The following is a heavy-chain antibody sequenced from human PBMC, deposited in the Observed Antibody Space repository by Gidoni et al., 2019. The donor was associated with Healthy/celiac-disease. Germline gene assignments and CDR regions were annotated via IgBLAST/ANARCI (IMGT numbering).Heavy chain of an antibody. CDR3: ARGEITIFGVAKEAGY. CDR1: GFTSRDYY. V-gene: IGHV3-11*01. CDR2: ISSSGSTI. J-gene: IGHJ4*02. D-gene: IGHD3-3*01. Sequence: QVQLAESGGGVVKPGGSLRLSWAGYGFTSRDYYMSLIRQAPGKGLEWVSYISSSGSTIYYADSVKGRFTISRDNAKNSLYLQMNSLRAEDTAVYYCARGEITIFGVAKEAGYWGQGTLVTVSS.